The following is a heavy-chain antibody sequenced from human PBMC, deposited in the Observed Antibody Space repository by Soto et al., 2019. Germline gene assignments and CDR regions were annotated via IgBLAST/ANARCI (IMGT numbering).Heavy chain of an antibody. CDR2: IRYSGST. D-gene: IGHD3-3*01. CDR3: ARGPTYNDFWSGSYNWFDP. J-gene: IGHJ5*02. V-gene: IGHV4-59*01. CDR1: GGSMSSYY. Sequence: PSETLSLTCTVSGGSMSSYYWSWIRQPPGKGLEWIGDIRYSGSTNNNPSLKSRVTISVDTSKNQFTLKLRSVTAADTAVYYCARGPTYNDFWSGSYNWFDPWGQGTLVTVSS.